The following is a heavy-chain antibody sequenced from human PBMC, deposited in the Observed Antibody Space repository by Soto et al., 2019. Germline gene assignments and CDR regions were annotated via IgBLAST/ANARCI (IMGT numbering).Heavy chain of an antibody. V-gene: IGHV2-5*02. Sequence: SGPTLVNPTQPLTLTCTFSGFSLSTSGVGVGWIRQPPGKALEWLALIYWDDDKRYSPSLKSRLTITKDTTKNQVVLTMTNMDPVDTATYYCAHSASDGDPYYYYYMDVWGKGTTVTVSS. D-gene: IGHD4-17*01. CDR3: AHSASDGDPYYYYYMDV. CDR2: IYWDDDK. CDR1: GFSLSTSGVG. J-gene: IGHJ6*03.